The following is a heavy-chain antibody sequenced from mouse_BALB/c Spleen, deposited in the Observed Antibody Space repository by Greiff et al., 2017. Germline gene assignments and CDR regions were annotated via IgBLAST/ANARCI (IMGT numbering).Heavy chain of an antibody. V-gene: IGHV1-9*01. CDR1: GYTFSSYW. CDR2: ILPGSGST. J-gene: IGHJ2*01. Sequence: QVQLKQSGAELMKPGASVKISCKATGYTFSSYWIEWVKQRPGHGLEWIGEILPGSGSTNYNEKFKGKATLTADKSSSTAYMQLSSLTSEDSAVYFCARGEGNSDYWGQGTTLTVSS. CDR3: ARGEGNSDY.